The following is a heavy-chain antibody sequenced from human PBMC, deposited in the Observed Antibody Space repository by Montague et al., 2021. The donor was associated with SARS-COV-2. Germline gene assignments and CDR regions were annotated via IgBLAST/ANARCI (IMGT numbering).Heavy chain of an antibody. J-gene: IGHJ4*02. CDR3: ARDHRQVWFGAPVMERYFDY. V-gene: IGHV3-7*01. CDR1: GFTFSSYW. CDR2: IKQDGSEK. Sequence: SLRLSCAASGFTFSSYWMGWVRQAPGKGLEWVANIKQDGSEKYYVDSVKGRFTISRDNAKNSLYLQMNSLRAEDTAVYYCARDHRQVWFGAPVMERYFDYWGQGTLVTVSS. D-gene: IGHD3-10*01.